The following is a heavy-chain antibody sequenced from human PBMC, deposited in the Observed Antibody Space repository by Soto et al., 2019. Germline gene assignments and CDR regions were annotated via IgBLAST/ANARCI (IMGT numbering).Heavy chain of an antibody. CDR2: ISYDGSNK. D-gene: IGHD6-6*01. CDR1: GFTFSSYG. V-gene: IGHV3-30*18. Sequence: QVQLVESGGGVVQPGRSLRLSCAASGFTFSSYGMHWVRQAPGKGLEWVAVISYDGSNKYYADSVKGRFTISRDNSKNTLYLQMTSLRADHPPVYYCAKDGRPSPHSPPLPAHSWGQPTLLTVPS. CDR3: AKDGRPSPHSPPLPAHS. J-gene: IGHJ4*02.